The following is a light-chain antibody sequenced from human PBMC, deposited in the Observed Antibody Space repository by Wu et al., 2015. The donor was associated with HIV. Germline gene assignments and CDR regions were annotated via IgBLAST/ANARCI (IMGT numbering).Light chain of an antibody. Sequence: DTQMTQSPSSLSASVGGSVTITCRASQNILTFLNWYQQKPGEPPKLLVYASSYLQSGVPPRFSGSGSGTEFTFTISSLQVEDVATYYCQQSHGFPRTFGQGTRVEI. CDR3: QQSHGFPRT. CDR1: QNILTF. CDR2: ASS. V-gene: IGKV1-39*01. J-gene: IGKJ1*01.